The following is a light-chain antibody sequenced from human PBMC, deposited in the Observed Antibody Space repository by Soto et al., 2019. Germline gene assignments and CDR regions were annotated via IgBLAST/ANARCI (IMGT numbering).Light chain of an antibody. CDR1: QGIDNY. CDR3: QHYNDYSYT. Sequence: DIQMTQSPSAMSASVGDRVTITCRASQGIDNYLAWFQQKPGKVPQRLIYAASTLQSGVPSRFSGSGSGTEFTLTISSLQPEDFATYYCQHYNDYSYTFGPGTNLEIK. CDR2: AAS. J-gene: IGKJ2*01. V-gene: IGKV1-17*03.